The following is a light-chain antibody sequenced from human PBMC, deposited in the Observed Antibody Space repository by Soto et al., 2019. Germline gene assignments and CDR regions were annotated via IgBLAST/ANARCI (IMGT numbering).Light chain of an antibody. CDR3: QQYYSTPMYT. V-gene: IGKV4-1*01. CDR1: QSVLYSSNNKNY. Sequence: DIVMTQSPDSLAVSLGERATINCKSSQSVLYSSNNKNYLAWYQQKPGQPPKLLIYWASTRESGVPDRFSGSGSETEITLTISSLQAEDVAVYYCQQYYSTPMYTFGQGTKLEIK. J-gene: IGKJ2*01. CDR2: WAS.